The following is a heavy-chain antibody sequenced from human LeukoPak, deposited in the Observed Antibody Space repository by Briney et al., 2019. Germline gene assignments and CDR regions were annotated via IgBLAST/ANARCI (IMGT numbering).Heavy chain of an antibody. CDR3: ARTISRGELLPLDY. CDR1: GFTFSDYY. J-gene: IGHJ4*02. Sequence: GGSLRLSCAASGFTFSDYYMSWIRQAPGKGLEWVSYITSGGTAIYYADSVKGRFTISRDNAKNSLYLQMNSLRAEDTAVHYCARTISRGELLPLDYWGQGTLVTVSS. D-gene: IGHD1-26*01. V-gene: IGHV3-11*01. CDR2: ITSGGTAI.